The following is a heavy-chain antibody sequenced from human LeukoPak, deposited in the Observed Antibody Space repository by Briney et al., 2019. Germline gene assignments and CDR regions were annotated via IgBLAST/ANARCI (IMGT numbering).Heavy chain of an antibody. J-gene: IGHJ4*02. CDR2: ISGSGGST. Sequence: PGGSLRLSCAASGFTFTSYSMNWVRQAPGKGLEWVSVISGSGGSTYYADSVKGRFTISRDNSKNTLYLQMNSLRAEDTAVYYCAKLLSSGYSTGGDYWGQGTLVTVSS. D-gene: IGHD3-22*01. CDR3: AKLLSSGYSTGGDY. CDR1: GFTFTSYS. V-gene: IGHV3-23*01.